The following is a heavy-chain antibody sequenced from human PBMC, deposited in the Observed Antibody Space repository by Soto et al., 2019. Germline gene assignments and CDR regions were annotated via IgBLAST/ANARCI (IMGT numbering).Heavy chain of an antibody. CDR2: INHSGST. V-gene: IGHV4-34*01. Sequence: SETLSLTCAVYGGSFSGYYWRWIRQPPGKGLEWIGEINHSGSTNYNPSLKSRVTISVDTSKNQFSLKLSSVTVADTAVYYCARGFSVRSGSRYNYFYAGMVVWGPGTTVTVSS. CDR1: GGSFSGYY. CDR3: ARGFSVRSGSRYNYFYAGMVV. D-gene: IGHD1-26*01. J-gene: IGHJ6*02.